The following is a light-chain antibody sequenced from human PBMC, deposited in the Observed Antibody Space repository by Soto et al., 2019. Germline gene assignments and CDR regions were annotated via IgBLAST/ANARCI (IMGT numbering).Light chain of an antibody. CDR1: SSDVGYYNY. CDR2: EVR. Sequence: QSVLTQPASVSGSPGQSITISCPGTSSDVGYYNYVSWYQQHPGKAPKGLIYEVRNRPSGASSRFSGSKSGNTAFLTISGLQPEDEADYYCSSYTRSSSVLFGGGTKLTV. J-gene: IGLJ2*01. V-gene: IGLV2-14*01. CDR3: SSYTRSSSVL.